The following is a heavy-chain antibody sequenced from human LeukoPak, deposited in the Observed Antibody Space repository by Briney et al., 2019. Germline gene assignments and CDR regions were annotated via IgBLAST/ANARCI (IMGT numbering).Heavy chain of an antibody. CDR3: ARPRIAAAGYYYYYMDV. Sequence: GGSLRLSCAASGFTVSSNYMNWVRQAPGKGLEWVSVVSSGGDTYYADSVRGRFVISRDNSKNTLYLQMNRLRAEDTAVYYCARPRIAAAGYYYYYMDVWGKGTTVTISS. CDR1: GFTVSSNY. CDR2: VSSGGDT. V-gene: IGHV3-53*05. D-gene: IGHD6-13*01. J-gene: IGHJ6*03.